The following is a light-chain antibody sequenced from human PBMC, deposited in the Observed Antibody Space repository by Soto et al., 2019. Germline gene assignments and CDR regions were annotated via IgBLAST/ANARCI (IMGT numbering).Light chain of an antibody. Sequence: ELESTQSPATQSLSPWERANLSRRASQSISYSLAWYQQKPGQAPRLLLHDASSRVTGVPARFSGSGSETDFTLTISSLQPEHFAVYYCQQRGNWHPPISFGQGTRLEIK. J-gene: IGKJ5*01. CDR1: QSISYS. CDR2: DAS. CDR3: QQRGNWHPPIS. V-gene: IGKV3-11*01.